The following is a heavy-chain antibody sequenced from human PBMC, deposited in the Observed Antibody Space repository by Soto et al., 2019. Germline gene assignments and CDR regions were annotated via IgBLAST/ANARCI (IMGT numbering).Heavy chain of an antibody. CDR3: AREADGGSGSYGDAED. V-gene: IGHV1-2*04. CDR2: INPNSGGT. J-gene: IGHJ4*02. CDR1: GYTFTGYY. Sequence: SLQVSCTSSGYTFTGYYMHWVRQAPGQGLEWMGWINPNSGGTNYAQKFQGWVTMIRDTSISTAYMELSRLRSDDTAVYYCAREADGGSGSYGDAEDWGQGPLVTVAS. D-gene: IGHD6-19*01.